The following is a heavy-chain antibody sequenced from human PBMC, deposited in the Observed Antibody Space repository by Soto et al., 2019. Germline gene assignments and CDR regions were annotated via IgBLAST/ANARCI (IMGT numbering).Heavy chain of an antibody. D-gene: IGHD1-26*01. CDR2: ISWKDDK. V-gene: IGHV2-5*01. Sequence: QITLKESGPTLVKPTQTLTLTCTYSGFSLTTSGAGVGWIRQPPGKALEWLALISWKDDKRYNPGLESRLTINKYISKNQVILTLTNVDPVDTAVYFCAHRYGGNYYRWYFDAWGQGTLVTVSS. CDR3: AHRYGGNYYRWYFDA. CDR1: GFSLTTSGAG. J-gene: IGHJ4*02.